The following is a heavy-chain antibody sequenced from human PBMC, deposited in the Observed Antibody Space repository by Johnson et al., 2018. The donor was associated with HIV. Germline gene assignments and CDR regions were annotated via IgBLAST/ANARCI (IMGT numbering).Heavy chain of an antibody. CDR3: ARGRSGILILDYAFDI. CDR2: ISGSGGNT. J-gene: IGHJ3*02. Sequence: EVQLVESGGGVVRPGGSLRLSCAASGFTFDDYGMSWVRQAPGKGLEWVSGISGSGGNTYYANSVKDRFTISRDISKNTLYLEMNIMRAEDTAVYSCARGRSGILILDYAFDIWCQGTMVTVSS. V-gene: IGHV3-20*04. D-gene: IGHD1-14*01. CDR1: GFTFDDYG.